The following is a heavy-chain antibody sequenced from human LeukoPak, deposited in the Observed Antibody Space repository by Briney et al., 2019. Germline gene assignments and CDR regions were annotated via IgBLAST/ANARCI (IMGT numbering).Heavy chain of an antibody. CDR2: ISPKSGDT. CDR1: EYTFSGYY. J-gene: IGHJ4*02. Sequence: ASVKVSCKASEYTFSGYYMHWVRQAPGQGHEWMGWISPKSGDTNYAQNFQGRVTMTRDTSISTAYMELSRLTSDDTAVYYCARGRDKTTSPAIDYWGQGTLVTVSS. D-gene: IGHD2-2*01. CDR3: ARGRDKTTSPAIDY. V-gene: IGHV1-2*02.